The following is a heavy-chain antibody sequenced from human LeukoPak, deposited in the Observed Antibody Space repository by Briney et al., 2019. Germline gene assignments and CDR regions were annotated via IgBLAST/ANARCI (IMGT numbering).Heavy chain of an antibody. CDR2: ISSSSSTI. CDR3: AREEWFGDSAFDI. V-gene: IGHV3-48*04. Sequence: GGSLRLSCAASGFTFSSYSMNWVRQAPGKGLEWVSYISSSSSTIYYADSVKGRFTISRDNAKNSLYLQMNSLRAEDTAVYYCAREEWFGDSAFDIWGQGTMVTVS. J-gene: IGHJ3*02. CDR1: GFTFSSYS. D-gene: IGHD3-10*01.